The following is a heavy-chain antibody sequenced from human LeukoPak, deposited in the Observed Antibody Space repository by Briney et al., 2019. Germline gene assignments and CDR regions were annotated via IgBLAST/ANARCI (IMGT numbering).Heavy chain of an antibody. CDR3: ARDRPTGASRVFVVQ. D-gene: IGHD2-15*01. J-gene: IGHJ4*02. Sequence: NPGGSLRLSCTASGFSFSTYAMTWVRQAPGKGLEWISSMSSGSRYIYYADSVRSRFTISRDNTKNSLYLLMNNLRAEDTAIYYCARDRPTGASRVFVVQWGQGTPVTVSS. V-gene: IGHV3-21*06. CDR1: GFSFSTYA. CDR2: MSSGSRYI.